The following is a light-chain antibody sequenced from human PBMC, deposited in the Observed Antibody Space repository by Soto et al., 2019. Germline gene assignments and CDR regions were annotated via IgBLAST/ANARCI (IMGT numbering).Light chain of an antibody. CDR3: QQYNSLYI. J-gene: IGKJ2*01. CDR2: KAS. CDR1: QSISSW. V-gene: IGKV1-5*03. Sequence: DIQMTQSPSTLSASVGDRVTITCRASQSISSWLAWYQQKPGKAPKLLIYKASSLESGVPSRFSGSGSGTEFTLTTSSLQPDDCATYYGQQYNSLYIFGQGTKVESK.